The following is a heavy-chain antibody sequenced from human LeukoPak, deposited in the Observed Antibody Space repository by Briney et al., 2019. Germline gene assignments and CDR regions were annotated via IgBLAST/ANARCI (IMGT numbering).Heavy chain of an antibody. Sequence: PSETLSLTCAVYGGSFNDYYWSWIRQPPGEGLEGIGEMRHTGSNNFNPFRERPVTISIDTFKRHFFPKLTSVNAADTAVYYCVRLGRAAGFYFFDYWGQGSLVTVSS. D-gene: IGHD6-13*01. J-gene: IGHJ4*02. CDR2: MRHTGSN. CDR1: GGSFNDYY. V-gene: IGHV4-34*01. CDR3: VRLGRAAGFYFFDY.